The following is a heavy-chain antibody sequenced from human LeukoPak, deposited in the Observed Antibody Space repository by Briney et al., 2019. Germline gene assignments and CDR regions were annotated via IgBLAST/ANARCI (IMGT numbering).Heavy chain of an antibody. CDR1: GYTFTSYD. CDR3: ARSYSSSYKDY. Sequence: ASVKVSCKASGYTFTSYDINWVRQATGQGLEWMGWMNPNSGNTGYAQKLQGRVTMTTDTSTSTAYMELRSLRSDDTAVYYCARSYSSSYKDYWGQGTLVTVSS. J-gene: IGHJ4*02. CDR2: MNPNSGNT. D-gene: IGHD6-13*01. V-gene: IGHV1-8*01.